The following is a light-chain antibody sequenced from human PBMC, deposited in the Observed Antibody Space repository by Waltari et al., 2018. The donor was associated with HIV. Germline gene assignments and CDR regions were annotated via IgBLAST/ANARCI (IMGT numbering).Light chain of an antibody. J-gene: IGKJ1*01. Sequence: DIVMTQSPDSLALSLGERATINCMSSHSISYSSKNKNYLACYQQKPGQTPKLLIYWASTRHSGVPDRFSGSGSGTDFTLTISSLQSEDVAIYFCQQYYTHPPTFGQGTKVEIK. CDR2: WAS. CDR3: QQYYTHPPT. V-gene: IGKV4-1*01. CDR1: HSISYSSKNKNY.